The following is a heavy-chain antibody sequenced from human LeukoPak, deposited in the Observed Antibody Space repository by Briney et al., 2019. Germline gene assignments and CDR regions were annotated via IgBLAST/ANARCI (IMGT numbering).Heavy chain of an antibody. CDR1: GFTFTDYS. D-gene: IGHD3/OR15-3a*01. J-gene: IGHJ6*03. V-gene: IGHV3-48*01. CDR2: ISSGSSTI. CDR3: ARVYRNEEGFWTPNNYMDV. Sequence: QTGGSLRLSCAGSGFTFTDYSMNWVRQAPRKGLEWVSYISSGSSTIDNADSVKGRFTISRDNAKNSLYLQMNSLRAEDTAVYYCARVYRNEEGFWTPNNYMDVWGKGTTVTVSS.